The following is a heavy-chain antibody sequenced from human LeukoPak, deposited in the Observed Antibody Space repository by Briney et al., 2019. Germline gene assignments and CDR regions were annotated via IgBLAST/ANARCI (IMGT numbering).Heavy chain of an antibody. CDR2: ISFDGRNK. D-gene: IGHD5-24*01. J-gene: IGHJ4*02. CDR3: ARDKMGTHYFDY. V-gene: IGHV3-30*04. Sequence: GGSLRLSCAASGFTFSSYAMSWVRQVPGKGLEWVALISFDGRNKYFADPVKGRFTISRDDSKNTLYLQMNSLRTDDMGVYYCARDKMGTHYFDYWGQGTLVTVSS. CDR1: GFTFSSYA.